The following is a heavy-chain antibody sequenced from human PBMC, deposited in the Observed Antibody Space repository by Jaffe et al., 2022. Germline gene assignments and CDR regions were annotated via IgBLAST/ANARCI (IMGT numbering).Heavy chain of an antibody. V-gene: IGHV4-39*02. J-gene: IGHJ5*02. CDR2: IYYSGST. Sequence: QLQLQESGPGLVKPSETLSLTCTVSGGSISSSSYYWGWIRQPPGKGLEWIGSIYYSGSTYYNPSLKSRVTISVDTSKNQFSLKLSSVTAADTAVYYCARDLRAASSFFAWFDPWGQGTLVTVSS. CDR3: ARDLRAASSFFAWFDP. CDR1: GGSISSSSYY. D-gene: IGHD6-25*01.